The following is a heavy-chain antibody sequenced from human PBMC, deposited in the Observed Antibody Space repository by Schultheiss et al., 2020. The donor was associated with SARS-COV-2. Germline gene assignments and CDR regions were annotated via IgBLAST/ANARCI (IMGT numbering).Heavy chain of an antibody. J-gene: IGHJ5*02. CDR2: IIPIFGTA. CDR3: ARGGSIAAAAFDP. CDR1: GGTFSSYA. Sequence: KISCKASGGTFSSYAISWVRQAPGQGLEWMGGIIPIFGTANYAQKFQGRVTITADESTSTAYMELSSLRSEDTAVYYCARGGSIAAAAFDPWGQGTLVTVSS. D-gene: IGHD6-13*01. V-gene: IGHV1-69*01.